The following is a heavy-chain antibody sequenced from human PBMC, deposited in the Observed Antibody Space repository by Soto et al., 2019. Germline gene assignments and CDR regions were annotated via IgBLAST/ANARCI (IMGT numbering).Heavy chain of an antibody. CDR1: GGSITSYY. D-gene: IGHD2-8*01. Sequence: SETLSLTCTVSGGSITSYYWNWIRQPPGKALEWIGYMYYSGNTNYNTNYNPSLKSRVTISTDTSNNQFSLKLTSVTAADTAVYYCARGYCTTNSCHNWFDSWGQGTLVTVSS. V-gene: IGHV4-59*01. CDR3: ARGYCTTNSCHNWFDS. J-gene: IGHJ5*01. CDR2: MYYSGNTNYNT.